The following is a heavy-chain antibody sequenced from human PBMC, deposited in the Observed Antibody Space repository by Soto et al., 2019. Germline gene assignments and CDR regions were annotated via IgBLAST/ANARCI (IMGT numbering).Heavy chain of an antibody. J-gene: IGHJ4*02. CDR2: INPNSGNI. CDR1: GNTFTSYD. Sequence: GASVKVSCKASGNTFTSYDINWVRQATGHGLEWMGWINPNSGNIGYAQKFQGRVTMTRDTAIRTAYMEVSRLRSDDTAVYYCARGRASGSYYLLDYWGQRTLFTVSS. CDR3: ARGRASGSYYLLDY. D-gene: IGHD3-10*01. V-gene: IGHV1-8*01.